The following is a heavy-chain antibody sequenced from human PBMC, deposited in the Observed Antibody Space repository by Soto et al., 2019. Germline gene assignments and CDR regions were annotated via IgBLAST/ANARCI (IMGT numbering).Heavy chain of an antibody. CDR2: INPNSGGP. V-gene: IGHV1-2*04. Sequence: QVQLVQSGAEVKKPGASVKVSCKASGYTFTGYYMHWVRQAPGQGLEWMGWINPNSGGPNYAQRFPGCVTMTRDTSISTAYMELSRLRSDDTAVYYCARDHCSGGSCYSGDSFAIWGQGTMVTFSS. D-gene: IGHD2-15*01. J-gene: IGHJ3*02. CDR1: GYTFTGYY. CDR3: ARDHCSGGSCYSGDSFAI.